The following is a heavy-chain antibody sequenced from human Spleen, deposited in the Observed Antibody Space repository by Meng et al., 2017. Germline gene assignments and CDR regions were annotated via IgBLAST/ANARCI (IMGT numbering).Heavy chain of an antibody. J-gene: IGHJ3*02. CDR1: GFTFSNYW. V-gene: IGHV3-7*03. D-gene: IGHD5-12*01. CDR2: IKADGSER. Sequence: GESLKISCAASGFTFSNYWMTWVRQAPGKGLEWVANIKADGSERFYVGSVKGRFTISRGNAMNSLYLQMNSLRAEDTAVYYCASLAYSGYDTAFDIWGQGTVVTVSS. CDR3: ASLAYSGYDTAFDI.